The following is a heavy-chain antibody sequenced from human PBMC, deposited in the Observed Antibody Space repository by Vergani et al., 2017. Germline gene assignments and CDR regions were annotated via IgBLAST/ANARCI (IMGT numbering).Heavy chain of an antibody. V-gene: IGHV4-38-2*02. D-gene: IGHD3-22*01. J-gene: IGHJ4*02. CDR3: ARRSYDSSGYYYGY. Sequence: QVQLQESGPGLVKPSQTLSLTCTVSGYSISSGYYWGWIRQPPGKGLEWIGSIYHSGSTYYNPSLKSRVTISVDTSKNQFSLKLSSVTAADTAVYYCARRSYDSSGYYYGYWGQGTLVTVSS. CDR1: GYSISSGYY. CDR2: IYHSGST.